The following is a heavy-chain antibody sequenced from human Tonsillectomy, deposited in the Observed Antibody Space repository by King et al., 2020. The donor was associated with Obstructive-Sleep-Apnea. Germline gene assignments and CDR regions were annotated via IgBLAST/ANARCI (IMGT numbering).Heavy chain of an antibody. V-gene: IGHV3-23*04. J-gene: IGHJ4*02. Sequence: VQLVQSGGGLVQPGGFLRLSCAASGVTFSIYAMSWVRQAPGKGLGWVSGISDSGGTTYYADSVKGRCTIFRDNSKNTLYLQMNSLRAEDTAVYYCAKEGHIRAFLADYWGQGTLVTVSS. CDR3: AKEGHIRAFLADY. CDR2: ISDSGGTT. D-gene: IGHD3-3*01. CDR1: GVTFSIYA.